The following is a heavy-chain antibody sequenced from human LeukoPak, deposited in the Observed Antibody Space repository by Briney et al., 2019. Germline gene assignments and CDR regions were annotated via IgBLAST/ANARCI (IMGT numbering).Heavy chain of an antibody. D-gene: IGHD1-26*01. J-gene: IGHJ4*02. CDR1: GITVSVNF. CDR3: ARDPPGGGY. V-gene: IGHV3-66*02. CDR2: MYSGGST. Sequence: PGGSPRLSCAASGITVSVNFMSWVRQAPGKGPEWVSAMYSGGSTAYADSVRGRFIISRDAAKNTVDLQMNSLRTEDTAVYYCARDPPGGGYWGQGTLVTVSS.